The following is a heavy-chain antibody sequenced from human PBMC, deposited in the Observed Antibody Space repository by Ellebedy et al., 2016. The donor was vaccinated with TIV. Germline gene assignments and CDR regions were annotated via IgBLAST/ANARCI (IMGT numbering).Heavy chain of an antibody. D-gene: IGHD7-27*01. CDR1: GLSVNTDGMR. J-gene: IGHJ4*02. CDR3: AHSWGFH. CDR2: IDWDNDK. V-gene: IGHV2-70*12. Sequence: SGPTLVKPTQTLTLTCTFSGLSVNTDGMRVNWIRQPTGKALEWLARIDWDNDKFYRTSLKTRLTITKDTSKNQVVLRMTNMDPVDTATYYCAHSWGFHWGQGTLVTVSS.